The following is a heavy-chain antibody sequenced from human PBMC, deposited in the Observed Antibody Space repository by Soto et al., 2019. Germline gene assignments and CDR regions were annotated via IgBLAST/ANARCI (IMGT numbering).Heavy chain of an antibody. V-gene: IGHV1-69*13. CDR3: TSGERRYVEY. CDR2: IIPIFGAT. J-gene: IGHJ4*02. Sequence: QVQLVQSGAEVKKPGSSVKVSCKASGGTFSSHAVNWVRQAPGQGLEWMGGIIPIFGATKYAQRFQARVIFTADESTGTAYMDLSSLRSEDTAVYFCTSGERRYVEYWGQGTLVSVSS. CDR1: GGTFSSHA. D-gene: IGHD3-10*01.